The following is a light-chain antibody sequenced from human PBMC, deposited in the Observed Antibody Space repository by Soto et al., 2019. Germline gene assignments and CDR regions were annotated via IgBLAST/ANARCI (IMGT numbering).Light chain of an antibody. CDR1: SSDVGNYDL. V-gene: IGLV2-23*02. CDR3: CSYAGSSTYV. CDR2: EVS. J-gene: IGLJ1*01. Sequence: QSVLTQPPSVSVSPGQSITISCTGTSSDVGNYDLVSWYQQLPGKAPKFILYEVSKRPSGVSNRFSGSKSGNTASLTISGLQAEDEADYYCCSYAGSSTYVFGTGTKV.